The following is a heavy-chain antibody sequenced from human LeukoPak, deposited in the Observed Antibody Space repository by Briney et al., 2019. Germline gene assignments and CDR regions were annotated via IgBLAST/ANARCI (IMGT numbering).Heavy chain of an antibody. J-gene: IGHJ4*02. V-gene: IGHV3-30*02. CDR2: IRYDGSNK. D-gene: IGHD3-10*01. CDR3: AKDSNYYGSGSYYWFDY. Sequence: GGSLRLSCAASGFTFSSYGMHWVRQAPGKGLEWVAFIRYDGSNKYYADSVKGRFTISRDNSKNTLYLQMNSLRAEDTAVYYCAKDSNYYGSGSYYWFDYWGQGTLVTVSS. CDR1: GFTFSSYG.